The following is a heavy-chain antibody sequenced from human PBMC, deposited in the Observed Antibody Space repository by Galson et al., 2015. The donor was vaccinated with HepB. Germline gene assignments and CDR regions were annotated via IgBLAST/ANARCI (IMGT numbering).Heavy chain of an antibody. Sequence: SLRLSCAASGFPFSNYWMHWVRQAPGKGLVWVSRIKSDGSSTSYADSVKGRFTISRDNAKNTLYLQMNSLRAEDTAVYFCSGGDISYHDYGDGAFDLWGQGTKVTVSS. CDR2: IKSDGSST. J-gene: IGHJ3*01. CDR1: GFPFSNYW. V-gene: IGHV3-74*03. D-gene: IGHD3-16*01. CDR3: SGGDISYHDYGDGAFDL.